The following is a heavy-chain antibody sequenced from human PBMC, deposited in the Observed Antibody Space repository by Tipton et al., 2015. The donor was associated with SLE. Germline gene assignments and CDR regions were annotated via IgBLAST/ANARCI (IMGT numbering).Heavy chain of an antibody. D-gene: IGHD2-15*01. CDR1: GDSVSSNSAA. J-gene: IGHJ3*02. V-gene: IGHV6-1*01. Sequence: LRLSCAISGDSVSSNSAAWNWIRQSPSRGLEWLGRTYYRSKWYNDYAVSVKSRITINPDTSKNQFSLQLNSVTPEDTAVYYCAKRVADAFDIWGQGTMVTVSS. CDR3: AKRVADAFDI. CDR2: TYYRSKWYN.